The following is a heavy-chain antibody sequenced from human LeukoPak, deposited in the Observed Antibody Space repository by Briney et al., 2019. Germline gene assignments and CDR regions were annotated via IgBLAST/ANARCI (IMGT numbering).Heavy chain of an antibody. CDR1: GYTFTTYY. CDR2: INPNGGGT. J-gene: IGHJ5*02. V-gene: IGHV1-46*01. Sequence: GASVKVSCKSSGYTFTTYYICWVRQAPGQGLEWVGMINPNGGGTSYSQRFQGRVTMTRDTSTSTVYMELSSLRSEDTAFYYCARRSPAYCGGDCYLDRWGQGTLVTVSS. D-gene: IGHD2-21*02. CDR3: ARRSPAYCGGDCYLDR.